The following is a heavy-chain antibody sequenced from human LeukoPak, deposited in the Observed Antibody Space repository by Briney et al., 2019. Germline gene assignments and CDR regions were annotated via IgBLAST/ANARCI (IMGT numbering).Heavy chain of an antibody. V-gene: IGHV5-51*01. CDR1: GYSFTSYW. CDR3: ARHLPYGDYDYYYYGMDV. J-gene: IGHJ6*02. Sequence: HGESLKISCKSSGYSFTSYWIGWVRQMPGKGLEWMGIIYPGDSDTRYSPSFQGQVTISADKSISTAYLQWSSLKASDTAMYYCARHLPYGDYDYYYYGMDVWGQGTTVTVSS. CDR2: IYPGDSDT. D-gene: IGHD4-17*01.